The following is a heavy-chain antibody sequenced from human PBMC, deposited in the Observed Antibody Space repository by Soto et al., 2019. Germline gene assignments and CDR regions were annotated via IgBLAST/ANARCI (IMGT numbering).Heavy chain of an antibody. D-gene: IGHD5-18*01. J-gene: IGHJ6*02. Sequence: GGSLRLSCAASGFTFSSYAMSWVRQAPGKGLEWVSAISGSGGSTYYADSVKGRFTISRDNSKNTLYLQMNSTRAEDTAVYYCATDGGYSYAIPDFSYGMDVWGQGTTVIVSS. CDR2: ISGSGGST. V-gene: IGHV3-23*01. CDR1: GFTFSSYA. CDR3: ATDGGYSYAIPDFSYGMDV.